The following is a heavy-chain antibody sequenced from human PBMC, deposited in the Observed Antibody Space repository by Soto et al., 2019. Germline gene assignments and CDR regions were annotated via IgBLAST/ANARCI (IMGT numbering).Heavy chain of an antibody. CDR3: VISQAYTRHFYSFSVLDV. D-gene: IGHD6-13*01. J-gene: IGHJ6*01. Sequence: KGLEYVSGISNNGRSTYYADSAKGRFTISRDNSKKTLYLQMGSLRAEDTAVYYFVISQAYTRHFYSFSVLDV. V-gene: IGHV3-64*02. CDR2: ISNNGRST.